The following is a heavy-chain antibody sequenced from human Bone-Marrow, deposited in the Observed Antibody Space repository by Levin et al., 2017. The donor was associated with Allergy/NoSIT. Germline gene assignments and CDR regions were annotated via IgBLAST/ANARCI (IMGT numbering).Heavy chain of an antibody. CDR3: AKDGVYYYDTSCYNTDGVDV. D-gene: IGHD3-22*01. V-gene: IGHV3-23*01. Sequence: PGGSLRLSCAASGFVFSGYAMTWVRQVPGKGLEWVSAIGGSGESTYYADSVKGRFTISRDTSNNTVFLQMNSLTVEDTALYFCAKDGVYYYDTSCYNTDGVDVWGQGTTVTVSS. J-gene: IGHJ6*02. CDR2: IGGSGEST. CDR1: GFVFSGYA.